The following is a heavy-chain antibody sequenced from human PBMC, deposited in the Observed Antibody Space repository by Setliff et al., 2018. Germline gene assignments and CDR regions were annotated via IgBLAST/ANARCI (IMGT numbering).Heavy chain of an antibody. CDR3: ARIFLYGTSWYFDN. CDR2: IHYSGST. Sequence: SETLSLTCTVSGDTLSVYYWSWVRQSPGQGLEWIGFIHYSGSTNYNPSLKSRVTISLDTPKNQFSLRLSSVTAADTAVYYCARIFLYGTSWYFDNWGQGTLVTVSS. D-gene: IGHD3-3*01. V-gene: IGHV4-59*01. J-gene: IGHJ4*02. CDR1: GDTLSVYY.